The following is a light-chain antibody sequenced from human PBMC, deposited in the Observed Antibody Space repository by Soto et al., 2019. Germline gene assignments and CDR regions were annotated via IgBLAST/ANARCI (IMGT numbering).Light chain of an antibody. V-gene: IGKV3D-15*01. CDR3: QQYYDWLRT. J-gene: IGKJ1*01. CDR2: GAS. Sequence: EIVMTQSPATLSVSPGEGVTLSCRSSQSLGSSLAWYQQRPGQAPRLLIYGASTRATGIPARFSGSGSGTECTLTISSLQSEDFAVYYCQQYYDWLRTFGQGTKVEIK. CDR1: QSLGSS.